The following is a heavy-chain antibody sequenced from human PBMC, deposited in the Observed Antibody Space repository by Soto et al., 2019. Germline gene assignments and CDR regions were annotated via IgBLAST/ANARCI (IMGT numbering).Heavy chain of an antibody. D-gene: IGHD6-19*01. J-gene: IGHJ4*02. CDR3: ARHSSGWHFDY. Sequence: PSETLALTCTVYGGCISSYYWRWIRQPPGKGLEWIGYIYYSGSTNYNPSLKSRVTISVDTSKNQFSLKLSSVTAADTAVYYCARHSSGWHFDYWGQGTLVTVSS. V-gene: IGHV4-59*08. CDR1: GGCISSYY. CDR2: IYYSGST.